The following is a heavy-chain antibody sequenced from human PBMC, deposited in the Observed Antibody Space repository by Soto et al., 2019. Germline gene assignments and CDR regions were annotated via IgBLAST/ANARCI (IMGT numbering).Heavy chain of an antibody. V-gene: IGHV4-59*01. CDR3: AREDLYNWFDP. Sequence: PSETLSLTCTVSCGSISSYYWSWIRQPPGKGLEWIGYIYYSGSTNYNPSLKSRVTISVDTSKNQFSLKLSSVTAADTAVYYCAREDLYNWFDPWGQGTLVTVSS. J-gene: IGHJ5*02. CDR2: IYYSGST. CDR1: CGSISSYY.